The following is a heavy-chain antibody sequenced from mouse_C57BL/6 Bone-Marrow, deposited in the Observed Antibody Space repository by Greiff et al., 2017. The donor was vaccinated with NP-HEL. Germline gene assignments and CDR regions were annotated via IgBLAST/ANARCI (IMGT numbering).Heavy chain of an antibody. Sequence: DVQLVESGEGLVKPGGSLKLSCAASGFTFSSYAMSWVRQTPEKRLEWVAYISSGGGYIYYADTVKGRFTISRDNARNTLYLQMSSLKSEDTAMYYCARDPTTVAFDYWGQGTTLTVSS. CDR1: GFTFSSYA. CDR2: ISSGGGYI. J-gene: IGHJ2*01. CDR3: ARDPTTVAFDY. D-gene: IGHD1-1*01. V-gene: IGHV5-9-1*02.